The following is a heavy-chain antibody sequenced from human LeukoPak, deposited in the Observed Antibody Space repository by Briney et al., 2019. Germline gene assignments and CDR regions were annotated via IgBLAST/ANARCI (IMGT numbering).Heavy chain of an antibody. V-gene: IGHV1-69*13. CDR1: GGTFSSYA. D-gene: IGHD6-19*01. Sequence: SVKVSCKASGGTFSSYAISWVRHAPGQGLEWMGGIIPIFGTANYAQKFQGRVTITADESTSTAYMEQSSRRSEDTAVYYCARGIDSGWYVLLDYWGQGTLVTVSS. CDR2: IIPIFGTA. J-gene: IGHJ4*02. CDR3: ARGIDSGWYVLLDY.